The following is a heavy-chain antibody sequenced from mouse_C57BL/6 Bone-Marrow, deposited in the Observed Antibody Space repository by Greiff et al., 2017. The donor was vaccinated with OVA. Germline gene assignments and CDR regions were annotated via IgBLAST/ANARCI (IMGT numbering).Heavy chain of an antibody. Sequence: VKLMESGAELVRPGTSVKMSCKASGYTFTNYWIGWAKQRPGHGLEWIGDIYPGGGYTNYNEKFKGKATLTADKSSSTAYMQFSSLTSEDSAIYYCARGGSSYYFDYWGQGTTLTVSS. D-gene: IGHD1-1*01. CDR1: GYTFTNYW. V-gene: IGHV1-63*01. CDR2: IYPGGGYT. CDR3: ARGGSSYYFDY. J-gene: IGHJ2*01.